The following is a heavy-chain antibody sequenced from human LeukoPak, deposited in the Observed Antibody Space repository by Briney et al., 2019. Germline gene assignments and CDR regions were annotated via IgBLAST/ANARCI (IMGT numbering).Heavy chain of an antibody. D-gene: IGHD1-7*01. J-gene: IGHJ5*02. Sequence: PSETLSLTCSVSGDSIGSIGHNWAWFRQPPGKRPEWIGSVYYTGCTYFNPSLKSRVTISSDTSKTLLSLNMTSVTAADTALYFCAKDDKNWNYDRWGQGTLVSVSS. V-gene: IGHV4-39*07. CDR2: VYYTGCT. CDR3: AKDDKNWNYDR. CDR1: GDSIGSIGHN.